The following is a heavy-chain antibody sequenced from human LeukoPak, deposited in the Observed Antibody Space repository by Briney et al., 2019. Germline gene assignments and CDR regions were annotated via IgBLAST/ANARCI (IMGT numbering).Heavy chain of an antibody. CDR3: AKATQDGSGWFYYYYYGMDV. J-gene: IGHJ6*02. V-gene: IGHV3-9*01. CDR2: ISWNSGSI. Sequence: PGGSLRLSCAAPGFTFDDYAMHWVRQAPGKGLEWVSGISWNSGSIGYADSVKGRFTISRDNAKNSLYLQMNSLRAEDTALYYCAKATQDGSGWFYYYYYGMDVWGQGTTVTVSS. D-gene: IGHD6-19*01. CDR1: GFTFDDYA.